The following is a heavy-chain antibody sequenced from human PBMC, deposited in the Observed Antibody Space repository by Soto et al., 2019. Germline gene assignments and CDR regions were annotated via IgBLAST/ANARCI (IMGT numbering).Heavy chain of an antibody. V-gene: IGHV3-23*01. CDR1: GFTFSSYA. Sequence: EVQLLESGGGLVQPGGSLRLSCAASGFTFSSYAMSWVRQAPGKGLEWVSAISGSGGSTYYADSVKGRFTISRDNSKNTLYLQMSSLRAEDTAVYYCARSAGYYYYGMDVWGQGTTVTVSS. D-gene: IGHD6-13*01. CDR2: ISGSGGST. J-gene: IGHJ6*02. CDR3: ARSAGYYYYGMDV.